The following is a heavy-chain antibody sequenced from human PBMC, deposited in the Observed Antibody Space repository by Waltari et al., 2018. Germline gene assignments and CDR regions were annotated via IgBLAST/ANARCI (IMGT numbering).Heavy chain of an antibody. J-gene: IGHJ4*02. CDR2: IIPIFGRS. Sequence: QVQLVQSGAEVKKPGSSVKVSCKASGGTFSSYAISWVRQAPGQGLEWMGGIIPIFGRSNYAQKFQGGVTITTDESTSTAYMELSSLRSEDTAVYYCARERDSIAAAGSHFDYWGQGTLVTVSS. V-gene: IGHV1-69*05. CDR1: GGTFSSYA. D-gene: IGHD6-13*01. CDR3: ARERDSIAAAGSHFDY.